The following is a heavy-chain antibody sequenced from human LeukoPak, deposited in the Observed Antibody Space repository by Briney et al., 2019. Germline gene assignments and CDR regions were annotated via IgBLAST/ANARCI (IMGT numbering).Heavy chain of an antibody. J-gene: IGHJ6*03. D-gene: IGHD6-13*01. CDR1: GGSFSGYY. CDR2: INHSGST. Sequence: SETLSLTCAVYGGSFSGYYWSWIRQPPGKGLEWIGEINHSGSTNYNPSLKSRVTISVDTSKNQFSLKLSSVTGADTAVYYCARGPRGYSSSWSYYYYMDVWGKGTTVTVSS. CDR3: ARGPRGYSSSWSYYYYMDV. V-gene: IGHV4-34*01.